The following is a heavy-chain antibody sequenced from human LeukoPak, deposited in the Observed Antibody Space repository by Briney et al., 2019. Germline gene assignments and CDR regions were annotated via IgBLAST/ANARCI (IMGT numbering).Heavy chain of an antibody. CDR3: ARRNWATGGFDY. CDR2: INHSGST. V-gene: IGHV4-34*01. J-gene: IGHJ4*02. Sequence: PSETLSLTLTVSGGSISSYYWSWIRQPPGKGLEWIGEINHSGSTNYNPSLKSRVTISVDTSKNQFSLKLSSVTAADTAVYYCARRNWATGGFDYWGQGTLVTVSS. D-gene: IGHD7-27*01. CDR1: GGSISSYY.